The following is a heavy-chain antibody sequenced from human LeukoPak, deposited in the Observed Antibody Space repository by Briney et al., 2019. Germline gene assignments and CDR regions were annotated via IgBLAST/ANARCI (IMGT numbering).Heavy chain of an antibody. D-gene: IGHD3-10*01. CDR3: ARGHYYYGSGSYYKPYYMDV. V-gene: IGHV4-59*01. CDR1: GGSISSYY. J-gene: IGHJ6*03. CDR2: IYYSRST. Sequence: SETLSLTCTVSGGSISSYYWSWIRQPPGKGLEWIGYIYYSRSTNYNPSLKSRVTISVDTSKNQFSLKLSSVTAADTAVYYCARGHYYYGSGSYYKPYYMDVWGKGTTVTISS.